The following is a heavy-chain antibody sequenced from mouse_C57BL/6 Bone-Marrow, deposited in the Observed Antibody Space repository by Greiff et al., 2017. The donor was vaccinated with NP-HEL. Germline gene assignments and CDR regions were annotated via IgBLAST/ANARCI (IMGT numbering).Heavy chain of an antibody. CDR3: ARRGYYLFNWDFEV. D-gene: IGHD2-3*01. Sequence: EVMLVESGGGLVKPGGSLKLSCAASGFSFSDYGMHWVRQAPEKGLEWVAYISSGSSTIYYADTVKGRFTISRDNATNTLFLQMTSLRSEDTAMYYCARRGYYLFNWDFEVGGRGTTVTVTA. CDR2: ISSGSSTI. CDR1: GFSFSDYG. J-gene: IGHJ1*03. V-gene: IGHV5-17*01.